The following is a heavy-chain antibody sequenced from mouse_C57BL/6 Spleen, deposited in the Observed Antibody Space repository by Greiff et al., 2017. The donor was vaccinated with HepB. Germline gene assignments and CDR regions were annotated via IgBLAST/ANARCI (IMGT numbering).Heavy chain of an antibody. D-gene: IGHD2-3*01. V-gene: IGHV1-64*01. CDR3: AREVYDGYYAY. J-gene: IGHJ3*01. CDR2: IHPNSGST. CDR1: GYTFTSYW. Sequence: QVQLQQPGAELVKPGASVKLSCKASGYTFTSYWMHWVKQRPGQGLEWIGMIHPNSGSTNYNEKFKSKATLTVDKSSSTAYMQRSSLTSEDSAVYYCAREVYDGYYAYWGQGTLVTVSA.